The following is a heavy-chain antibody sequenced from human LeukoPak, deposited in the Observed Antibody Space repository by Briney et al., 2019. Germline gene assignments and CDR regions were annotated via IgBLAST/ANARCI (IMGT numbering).Heavy chain of an antibody. CDR2: VSSNGDST. V-gene: IGHV3-64*04. CDR3: ARLSMVRGAPHDY. D-gene: IGHD3-10*01. Sequence: GGSLRLSCSASGFTFSTYAIHWVRQAPGKGLEYASAVSSNGDSTYYADSVKGRFTISRDNAKNSLYLQMNSLRDEDTAVYYCARLSMVRGAPHDYWGQGTLVTVSS. J-gene: IGHJ4*02. CDR1: GFTFSTYA.